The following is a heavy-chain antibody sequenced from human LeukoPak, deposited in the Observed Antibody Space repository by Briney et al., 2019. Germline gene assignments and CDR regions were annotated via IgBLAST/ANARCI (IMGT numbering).Heavy chain of an antibody. CDR1: GFTFSSYS. Sequence: GGSLRLSCAASGFTFSSYSMNWVRQAPGKGLEWVSSISSSSSYIYYADSVKGRFTISRDNAKNSLYLQMNSLRAEDTAVYYCARESYDSSGPFDYWGQGTLVTVSS. V-gene: IGHV3-21*01. CDR2: ISSSSSYI. J-gene: IGHJ4*02. D-gene: IGHD3-22*01. CDR3: ARESYDSSGPFDY.